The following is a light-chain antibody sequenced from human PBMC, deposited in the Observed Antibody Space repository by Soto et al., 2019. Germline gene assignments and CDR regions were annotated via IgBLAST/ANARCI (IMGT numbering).Light chain of an antibody. CDR1: GSDVCGYNY. CDR2: DVS. V-gene: IGLV2-14*01. J-gene: IGLJ2*01. CDR3: SSYTSASTPLV. Sequence: QSALTQPASVSGSPGQSITISCTGTGSDVCGYNYVSWYQQHPGKAPKVMIYDVSNRPSGVSNRFSGSKSGNTASLTISGLQAEDEADYYCSSYTSASTPLVFGGGTKVTVL.